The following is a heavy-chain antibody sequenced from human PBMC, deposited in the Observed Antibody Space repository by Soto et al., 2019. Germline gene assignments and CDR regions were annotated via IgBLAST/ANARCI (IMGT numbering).Heavy chain of an antibody. CDR1: GFSIETGYY. Sequence: LSLTCDVSGFSIETGYYWGWIRQPPGKGLEWIGAIYHSGSTYFNPSLKSRVTMSVDTSKNQFSLRLTSVAASDTAVYYCARGMNPQDFWGQGTLVTVSS. V-gene: IGHV4-38-2*01. CDR3: ARGMNPQDF. CDR2: IYHSGST. J-gene: IGHJ4*02.